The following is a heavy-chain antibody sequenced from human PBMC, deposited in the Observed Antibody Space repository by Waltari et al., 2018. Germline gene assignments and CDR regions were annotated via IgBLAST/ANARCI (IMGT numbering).Heavy chain of an antibody. D-gene: IGHD1-26*01. CDR1: GYTFTSYD. CDR3: AKDRNSWSYYHAFDI. Sequence: VQLVQSGAEVKKPGASVKVSCQASGYTFTSYDIHWVRPAPGKGLEWVSAISGSGGSTYYADSVKGRFTISRYNSKNTLYLQMNSLRAEDTAVYYCAKDRNSWSYYHAFDIWGQGTMVTVSS. J-gene: IGHJ3*02. V-gene: IGHV3-23*04. CDR2: ISGSGGST.